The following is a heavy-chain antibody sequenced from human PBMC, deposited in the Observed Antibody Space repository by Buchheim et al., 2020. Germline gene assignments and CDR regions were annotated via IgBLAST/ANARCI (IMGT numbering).Heavy chain of an antibody. D-gene: IGHD6-13*01. Sequence: EVHLVESGGGLVQPGGSLRLSCDTSGFTFRTFWMSWVRQAPGKGLEWVANIKEDGTERYYVDSVKGRFTISRDNAKNSLYLQSNGLRAEDTSVYYWARDLIHSSDYWGQGTL. CDR3: ARDLIHSSDY. CDR2: IKEDGTER. V-gene: IGHV3-7*01. CDR1: GFTFRTFW. J-gene: IGHJ4*02.